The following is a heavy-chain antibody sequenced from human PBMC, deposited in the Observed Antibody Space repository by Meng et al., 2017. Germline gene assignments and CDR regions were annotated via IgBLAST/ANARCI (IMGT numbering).Heavy chain of an antibody. CDR2: ISAYNGNT. CDR1: GYTFTSYG. V-gene: IGHV1-18*01. Sequence: ASVKVSCKASGYTFTSYGISWVRQAPGQGLEWMGWISAYNGNTNYAQKLQGRVTMTTDTSTSTAHMELRSLRSDDTAVYYCARDRAPYDGGAFDIWGQGTMVTVSS. CDR3: ARDRAPYDGGAFDI. D-gene: IGHD3-22*01. J-gene: IGHJ3*02.